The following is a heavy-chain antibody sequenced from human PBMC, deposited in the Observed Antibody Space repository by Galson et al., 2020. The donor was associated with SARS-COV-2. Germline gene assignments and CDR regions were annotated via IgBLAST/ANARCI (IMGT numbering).Heavy chain of an antibody. D-gene: IGHD6-13*01. J-gene: IGHJ6*02. V-gene: IGHV3-30-3*01. Sequence: TGGSLRLSCAASGFTFSSYAMHWVRQAPGKGLEWVAVISYDGSNKYYADSVKGRFTISRDNSKNTLYLQMNSLRAEDTAVYYCAKDRYSSSWGRYYYYYGMDVWGQGTTVTVSS. CDR1: GFTFSSYA. CDR3: AKDRYSSSWGRYYYYYGMDV. CDR2: ISYDGSNK.